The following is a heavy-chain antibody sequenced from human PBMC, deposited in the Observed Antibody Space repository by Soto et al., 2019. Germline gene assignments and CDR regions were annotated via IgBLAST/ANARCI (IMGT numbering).Heavy chain of an antibody. CDR3: AKQLELPPPYGSNWFDP. CDR2: ISGSGGST. V-gene: IGHV3-23*01. Sequence: GGSLRLSCAASGFTFSSYAMSWVRQAPGKGLEWVSAISGSGGSTYYADSVKGRFTISRDNSKNTLYLQMNSLRAEDTAVYYCAKQLELPPPYGSNWFDPWGQGTLVTVSS. CDR1: GFTFSSYA. J-gene: IGHJ5*02. D-gene: IGHD1-7*01.